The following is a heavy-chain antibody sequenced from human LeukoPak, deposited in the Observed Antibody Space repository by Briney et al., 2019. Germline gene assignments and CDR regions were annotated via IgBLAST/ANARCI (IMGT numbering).Heavy chain of an antibody. J-gene: IGHJ4*02. CDR1: GGTISSYY. D-gene: IGHD3-16*01. CDR3: ARLGGSYQADY. Sequence: SETLSLTCTVSGGTISSYYWSWIRQPPGKGLEWIGYIYYSGSTNYNPSLKSRVTISVDTSKNQFSLKLSSVTAADTAVYYCARLGGSYQADYWGQGTLVTVSS. V-gene: IGHV4-59*08. CDR2: IYYSGST.